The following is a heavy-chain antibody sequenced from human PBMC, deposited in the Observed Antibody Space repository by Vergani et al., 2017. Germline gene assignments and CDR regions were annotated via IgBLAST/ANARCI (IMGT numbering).Heavy chain of an antibody. D-gene: IGHD5-18*01. CDR3: ARNGGGTATSLDY. V-gene: IGHV1-69*02. J-gene: IGHJ4*02. CDR1: GGTFSSYT. CDR2: IIPILGIA. Sequence: QVQLVQSGAEVKKPGSSVKVSCKAPGGTFSSYTISWVRQAPGQGLEWMGRIIPILGIANYAQKFQGRVTITADKSTSTAYMELSSLRSEDTAVYYCARNGGGTATSLDYWGQGTLVTVSS.